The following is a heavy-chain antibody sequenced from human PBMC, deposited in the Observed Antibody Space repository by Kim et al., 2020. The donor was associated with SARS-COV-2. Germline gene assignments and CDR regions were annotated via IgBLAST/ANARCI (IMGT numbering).Heavy chain of an antibody. Sequence: LSLTCAASGFTFSSYSMNWVRQAPGKGLEWVSYISSSSSTIYYADSVKGRFTISRDNAKNSLYLQMNSLRDEDTAVYYCARNQGIVVHGAFDIWGQGTMVTVSS. CDR1: GFTFSSYS. J-gene: IGHJ3*02. CDR3: ARNQGIVVHGAFDI. D-gene: IGHD3-22*01. V-gene: IGHV3-48*02. CDR2: ISSSSSTI.